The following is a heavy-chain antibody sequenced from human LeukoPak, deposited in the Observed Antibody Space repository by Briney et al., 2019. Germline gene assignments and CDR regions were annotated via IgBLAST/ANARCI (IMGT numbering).Heavy chain of an antibody. J-gene: IGHJ4*02. Sequence: PGGSLRLSCAAYGFTFDEFAMHWVRQAAGKGLEWISFISWDGDQTYYADSVRGRFTISRDNGENSLYLQMSSVRTEDTALYYCAKAESSGPPWSIHYWGQGTMVTVSS. D-gene: IGHD3-22*01. CDR3: AKAESSGPPWSIHY. CDR2: ISWDGDQT. CDR1: GFTFDEFA. V-gene: IGHV3-43D*03.